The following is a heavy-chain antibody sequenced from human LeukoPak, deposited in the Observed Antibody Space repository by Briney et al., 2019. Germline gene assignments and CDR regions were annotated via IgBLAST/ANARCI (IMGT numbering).Heavy chain of an antibody. D-gene: IGHD4-23*01. CDR1: GFTFSNYA. CDR2: IGSSGGST. J-gene: IGHJ4*02. CDR3: AKALYGGHDY. V-gene: IGHV3-23*01. Sequence: GGSLRLSCAASGFTFSNYAMNWVRQAPGKGLEWVSTIGSSGGSTYYADSVKGRFTISRDNSKNTLYLQMNSLRAEDTAVYYCAKALYGGHDYWGQGTLVTVSS.